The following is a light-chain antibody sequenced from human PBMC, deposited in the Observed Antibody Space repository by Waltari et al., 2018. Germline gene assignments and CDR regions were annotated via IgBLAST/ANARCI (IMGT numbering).Light chain of an antibody. V-gene: IGLV1-44*01. CDR2: SNN. Sequence: QSVLTQPPSASGTPGHRVTIPCSGSSPNLGSNSVNWYQQLPGTAPKLLIFSNNQRPSGVPDRFSGSKSGTSASLAISGLQAEDEADYSCAAWDDSPNAVVFGGGTKVTVL. CDR3: AAWDDSPNAVV. CDR1: SPNLGSNS. J-gene: IGLJ2*01.